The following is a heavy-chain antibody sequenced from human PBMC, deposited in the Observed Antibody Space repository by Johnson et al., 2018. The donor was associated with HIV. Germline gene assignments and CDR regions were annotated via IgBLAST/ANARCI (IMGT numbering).Heavy chain of an antibody. J-gene: IGHJ3*02. D-gene: IGHD6-13*01. CDR1: GFTFSSYA. V-gene: IGHV3-13*01. Sequence: MQLVESGGGVVQPGRSLRLSCAASGFTFSSYAMHWVRQATGKGLEWVSAIGTAGDTYYPGSVKGRFTISRENAKNSLYLQMNSLRAGDTAVYYCARGKGAAAAEAFDIWGQGTMVTVSS. CDR3: ARGKGAAAAEAFDI. CDR2: IGTAGDT.